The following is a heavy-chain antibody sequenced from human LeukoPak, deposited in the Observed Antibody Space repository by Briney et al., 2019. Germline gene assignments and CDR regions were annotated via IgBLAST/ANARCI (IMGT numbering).Heavy chain of an antibody. J-gene: IGHJ6*02. Sequence: AVKVSCKASGGTLSRIVISWVRQAPGQGLEWMGGIIQIFGTANYAQEFQARVTITADESTSTAYMELSSLRSDDTAVYYCARRHCGGDCQSSYYYYYGMDVWGQGTTVTVSS. D-gene: IGHD2-21*02. CDR1: GGTLSRIV. CDR2: IIQIFGTA. CDR3: ARRHCGGDCQSSYYYYYGMDV. V-gene: IGHV1-69*13.